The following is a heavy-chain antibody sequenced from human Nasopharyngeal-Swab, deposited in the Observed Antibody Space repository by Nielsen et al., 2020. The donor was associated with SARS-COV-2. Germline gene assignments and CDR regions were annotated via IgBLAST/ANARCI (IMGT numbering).Heavy chain of an antibody. Sequence: GGSLRLSCAASGFTFSSYAMSWVRQAPGKGLEWVSAISGSGGSTYYADSVKGRFTISRDNPKNTLYLQMNSLRAEDTAVYYCAAGGDSSSSTFDYWGQGTLVTVSS. CDR1: GFTFSSYA. J-gene: IGHJ4*02. CDR3: AAGGDSSSSTFDY. CDR2: ISGSGGST. D-gene: IGHD6-6*01. V-gene: IGHV3-23*01.